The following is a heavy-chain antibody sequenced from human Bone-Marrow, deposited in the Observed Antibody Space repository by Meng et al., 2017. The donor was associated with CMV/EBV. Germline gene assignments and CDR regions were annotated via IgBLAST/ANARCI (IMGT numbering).Heavy chain of an antibody. CDR2: IWYDGSNK. D-gene: IGHD3-3*01. CDR1: GFIFSNYW. CDR3: AKPWSGYLGYFDD. V-gene: IGHV3-33*06. Sequence: GGSLRLSCAASGFIFSNYWMSCVRQAPGKGLEWVAVIWYDGSNKYYADSVKGRFTISRDNSKNTLYLQMNSLRAEDTAVYYCAKPWSGYLGYFDDWGQGTRVTVSS. J-gene: IGHJ4*02.